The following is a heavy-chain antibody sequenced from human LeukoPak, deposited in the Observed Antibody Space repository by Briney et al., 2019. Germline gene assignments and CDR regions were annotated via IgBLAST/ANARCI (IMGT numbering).Heavy chain of an antibody. Sequence: SETLTLTCTVSGGSISSYYWSWIRQPPGEGLEWIGYIYYSGSTNYNPSLKSRVTISVDTSKNQFSLKLSSVTAADTAVYYCARHGDGTTAFDYWGQGTLVTVSS. CDR3: ARHGDGTTAFDY. CDR1: GGSISSYY. D-gene: IGHD4-17*01. J-gene: IGHJ4*02. CDR2: IYYSGST. V-gene: IGHV4-59*01.